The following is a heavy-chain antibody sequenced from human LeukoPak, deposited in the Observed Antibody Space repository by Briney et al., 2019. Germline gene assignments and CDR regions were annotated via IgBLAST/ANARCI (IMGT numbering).Heavy chain of an antibody. CDR2: IYYSGST. CDR1: GGSISSYY. D-gene: IGHD3-10*01. J-gene: IGHJ4*02. Sequence: SETLSLTCTVSGGSISSYYWSWIRQPPGKGLEWIGYIYYSGSTNYNPSLKSRVTISVDTSKNQFSLKLSSVTAADTAVYYCARVLYYYGSGSYYGIGYWGQGTLVTVSS. CDR3: ARVLYYYGSGSYYGIGY. V-gene: IGHV4-59*08.